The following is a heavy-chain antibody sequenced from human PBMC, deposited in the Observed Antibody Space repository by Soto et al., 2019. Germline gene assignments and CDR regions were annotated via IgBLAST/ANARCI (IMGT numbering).Heavy chain of an antibody. CDR2: ISYDGSNE. Sequence: QVQLVESGGGVVQPGRSLRLSCTVSGFTFRSYGMHWVRQAPGKGLVWVAGISYDGSNEDYADSVKGRFTISRENSKKTLYLQMNSLRGEDTALYYCAKGLSVIQPWLMDAYWGQGTLVTVSS. D-gene: IGHD5-18*01. CDR3: AKGLSVIQPWLMDAY. V-gene: IGHV3-30*18. CDR1: GFTFRSYG. J-gene: IGHJ4*02.